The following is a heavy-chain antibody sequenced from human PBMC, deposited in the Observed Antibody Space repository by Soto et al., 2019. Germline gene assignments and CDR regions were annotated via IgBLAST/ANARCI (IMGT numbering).Heavy chain of an antibody. CDR1: GDSVSSSSIA. V-gene: IGHV6-1*01. D-gene: IGHD5-18*01. CDR3: ARGKNSAFDY. Sequence: SQTLSLTCAISGDSVSSSSIAWNWIRQSPSRGLEWLGRTYYRSKWYTEYAPSVQSRITVNLDTSKNHFSLQLNSVTPEDTAVYFCARGKNSAFDYWGQGVLVTVSS. CDR2: TYYRSKWYT. J-gene: IGHJ4*02.